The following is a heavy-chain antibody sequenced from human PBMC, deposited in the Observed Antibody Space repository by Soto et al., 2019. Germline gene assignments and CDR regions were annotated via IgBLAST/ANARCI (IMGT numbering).Heavy chain of an antibody. D-gene: IGHD3-22*01. CDR2: ISGSGGST. Sequence: HPGGSLRLSCAASGFTFSSYAMSWVRQAPGKGLEWVSAISGSGGSTYYADSVKGRFTISRDNSKNTLYLQMNSLRAEDTAVYYCAKDSEQTYDSSGYPIGQFDYWGQGTLVTVSS. CDR3: AKDSEQTYDSSGYPIGQFDY. J-gene: IGHJ4*02. V-gene: IGHV3-23*01. CDR1: GFTFSSYA.